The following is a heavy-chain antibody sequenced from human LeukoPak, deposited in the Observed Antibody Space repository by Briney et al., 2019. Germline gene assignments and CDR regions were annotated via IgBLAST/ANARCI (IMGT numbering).Heavy chain of an antibody. J-gene: IGHJ4*02. CDR3: AGLSWRSSSSDY. Sequence: GASVKVSCKASGYTFTGYYMHWVRQASGQGLEWMGWINPNSGGTNYAQKFQGRVTMTRDTSISTAYMELSRLRSDDTAVYYCAGLSWRSSSSDYWGQGTLVTVSS. D-gene: IGHD6-6*01. CDR2: INPNSGGT. V-gene: IGHV1-2*02. CDR1: GYTFTGYY.